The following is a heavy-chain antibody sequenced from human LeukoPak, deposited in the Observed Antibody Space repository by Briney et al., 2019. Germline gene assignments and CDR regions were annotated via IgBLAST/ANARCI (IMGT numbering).Heavy chain of an antibody. D-gene: IGHD4-17*01. CDR1: EFTFSSYA. CDR2: ISSNGGST. V-gene: IGHV3-64*01. Sequence: PGGSLRLSCAASEFTFSSYAMHWVRQAPRKGLEYVSAISSNGGSTYYANSVKGRFTISRDNSKNTLYLQMGSLRAEDMAVYYCARGRGHDYGDYPQQLPFDYWGQGTLVTVSS. J-gene: IGHJ4*02. CDR3: ARGRGHDYGDYPQQLPFDY.